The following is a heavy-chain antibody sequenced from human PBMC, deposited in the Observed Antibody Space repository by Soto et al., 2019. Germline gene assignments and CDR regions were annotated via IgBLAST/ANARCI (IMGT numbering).Heavy chain of an antibody. J-gene: IGHJ4*02. CDR3: ARQGYCSTTACYAVDY. D-gene: IGHD2-2*01. V-gene: IGHV5-51*01. CDR2: IYPGDPNT. Sequence: GESLKISCKGSGYTFTSYWIGWVRQMPGKGLEWMGIIYPGDPNTRYSPSFQGQVTIPADKSISTAYLQWSSLKATDTAMYFCARQGYCSTTACYAVDYWGQGTPVTVSS. CDR1: GYTFTSYW.